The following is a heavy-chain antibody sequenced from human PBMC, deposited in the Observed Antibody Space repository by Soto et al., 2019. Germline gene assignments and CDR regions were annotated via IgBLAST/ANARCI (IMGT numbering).Heavy chain of an antibody. V-gene: IGHV1-3*01. CDR2: INAGTMNT. J-gene: IGHJ6*02. CDR3: ARDPNDSSAYYHHYYYGMDV. Sequence: ASVKVSCKASGYTFTSYGIHWVRQAPGQRLEWTGWINAGTMNTKYSEKFQGRVTITRDTSASTAYLELSSLRSEDTAVYYCARDPNDSSAYYHHYYYGMDVWGQGTAVTVSS. D-gene: IGHD3-22*01. CDR1: GYTFTSYG.